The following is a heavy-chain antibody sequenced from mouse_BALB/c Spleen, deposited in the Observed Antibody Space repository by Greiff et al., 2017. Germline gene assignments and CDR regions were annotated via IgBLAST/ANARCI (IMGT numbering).Heavy chain of an antibody. CDR3: ARLYDGYAMDY. Sequence: DVMLVESGGGLVKPGGSLKLSCAASGFTFSSYAMSWVRQTPEKRLEWVASISSGGSTYYPDSVKGRFTISRDNARNILYLQMSSLRSEDTAMYYCARLYDGYAMDYWGQGTSVTVSS. V-gene: IGHV5-6-5*01. CDR1: GFTFSSYA. D-gene: IGHD2-14*01. CDR2: ISSGGST. J-gene: IGHJ4*01.